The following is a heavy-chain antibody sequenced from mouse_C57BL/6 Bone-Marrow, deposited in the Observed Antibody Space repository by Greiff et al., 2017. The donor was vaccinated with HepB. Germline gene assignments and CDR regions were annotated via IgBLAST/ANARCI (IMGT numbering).Heavy chain of an antibody. Sequence: QVHVKQSGAELAKPGASVKMSCKAPGYTFTSNWMYWLKQRPGQALEWIGNINPNTGYTEYNQKFKDNATLTADKSSSTAYMQLSSLTYEDSAVYYGTIDRHYAVDYWGQGTSVTVSS. V-gene: IGHV1-7*01. CDR3: TIDRHYAVDY. CDR1: GYTFTSNW. D-gene: IGHD2-14*01. CDR2: INPNTGYT. J-gene: IGHJ4*01.